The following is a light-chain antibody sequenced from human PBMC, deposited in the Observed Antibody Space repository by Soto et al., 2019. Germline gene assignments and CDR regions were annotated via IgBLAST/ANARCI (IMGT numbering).Light chain of an antibody. CDR1: QSISNW. CDR3: QQYNSYWT. V-gene: IGKV1-5*03. J-gene: IGKJ1*01. CDR2: KAS. Sequence: DIQMTQSPSTLSASVGDRVTITCRASQSISNWVAWYQQKPGKAPNLLIYKASTLESGVPSRFSGSGSGTELTLTISSLQPDAFSADYCQQYNSYWTFGQGTKVEIK.